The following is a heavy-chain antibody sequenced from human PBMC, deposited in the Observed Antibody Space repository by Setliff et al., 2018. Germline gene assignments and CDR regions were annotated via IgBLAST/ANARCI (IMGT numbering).Heavy chain of an antibody. J-gene: IGHJ6*03. V-gene: IGHV4-61*09. CDR1: GGSISSGSDY. CDR2: IYTSGST. Sequence: SETLSLTCSVSGGSISSGSDYWTWIRQPAGKGLEWIGHIYTSGSTKYNSSLKSRVSISVDTSKNQFSLKLSSVTAADTAVYYCARAISGWFSAHYYYMDVWGKGTTVTV. CDR3: ARAISGWFSAHYYYMDV. D-gene: IGHD6-19*01.